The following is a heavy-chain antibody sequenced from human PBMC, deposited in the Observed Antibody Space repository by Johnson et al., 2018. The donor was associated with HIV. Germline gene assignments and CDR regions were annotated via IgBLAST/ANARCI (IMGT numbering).Heavy chain of an antibody. CDR2: ISGSGMRA. CDR3: ARDEPTDDAFDI. Sequence: MQLVESGGGLVQPGGSLKLSCEASGFTFSKYAMSWVRQAPGKGLVWVSAISGSGMRAYYTDSVKGRFTISRDNSKNTLYLQMGSLRAEDMAVYYCARDEPTDDAFDIWGQGTMVTVSS. V-gene: IGHV3-23*04. CDR1: GFTFSKYA. J-gene: IGHJ3*02.